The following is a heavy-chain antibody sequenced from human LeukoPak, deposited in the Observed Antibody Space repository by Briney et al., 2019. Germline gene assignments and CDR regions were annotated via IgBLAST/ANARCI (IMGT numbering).Heavy chain of an antibody. D-gene: IGHD2-15*01. CDR2: ISGSGGST. V-gene: IGHV3-23*01. Sequence: GGSLRLSCAASGFTFSSYAMSWVRQAPGKGLEWVSAISGSGGSTYYADSVKGRFTISRDNSKNTPYLQMNSLRAEDTAVYYCAKSASLGYCSGGSCYFDYWGQGTLVTVSS. J-gene: IGHJ4*02. CDR1: GFTFSSYA. CDR3: AKSASLGYCSGGSCYFDY.